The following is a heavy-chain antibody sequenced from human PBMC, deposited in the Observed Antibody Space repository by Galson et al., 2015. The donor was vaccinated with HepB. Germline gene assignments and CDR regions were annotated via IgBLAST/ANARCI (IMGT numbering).Heavy chain of an antibody. J-gene: IGHJ4*02. CDR1: KFTFSDYS. CDR3: GRGQGSETDY. Sequence: SLRLSCAASKFTFSDYSMNWVRQAPGKGLEWVSYISRTSSTIYYADSVKGRFTISRDNAKNSLYLQMNSLRAEDTAVYYCGRGQGSETDYWGQGTLVTVSS. D-gene: IGHD3-10*01. CDR2: ISRTSSTI. V-gene: IGHV3-48*01.